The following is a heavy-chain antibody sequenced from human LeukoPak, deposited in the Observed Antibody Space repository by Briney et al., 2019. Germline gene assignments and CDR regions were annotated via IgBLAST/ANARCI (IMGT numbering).Heavy chain of an antibody. CDR3: AKELEDSSSWYFDY. Sequence: GGSLRLSCAASGFTVSSNYMSWVRQAPGKGLEWVSVIYSGGSTYYADSVKGRFTISRDNSKNTLYLQMNSLRAEDTAVYYCAKELEDSSSWYFDYWGQGTLVTVSS. V-gene: IGHV3-66*01. J-gene: IGHJ4*02. CDR2: IYSGGST. D-gene: IGHD6-13*01. CDR1: GFTVSSNY.